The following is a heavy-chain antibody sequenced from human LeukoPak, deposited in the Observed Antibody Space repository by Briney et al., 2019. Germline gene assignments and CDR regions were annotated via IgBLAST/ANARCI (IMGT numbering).Heavy chain of an antibody. CDR3: ARDGPDYGDFDY. V-gene: IGHV3-30*04. CDR2: ISYDGSNK. Sequence: GGSLRLSCAASGFTFSSYAMHWVRQAPGKGLEWVAVISYDGSNKYYADSVKGRFTISRDNSKNTLYLQMNSLRPEDTAVYCCARDGPDYGDFDYWGQGTLVTVSS. D-gene: IGHD4-17*01. J-gene: IGHJ4*02. CDR1: GFTFSSYA.